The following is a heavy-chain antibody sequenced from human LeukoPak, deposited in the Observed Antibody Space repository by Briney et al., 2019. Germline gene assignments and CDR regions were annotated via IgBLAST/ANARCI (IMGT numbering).Heavy chain of an antibody. CDR3: ATRQIQLWQQNFDY. CDR2: IIPIFGTA. CDR1: GGTFSSYA. J-gene: IGHJ4*02. Sequence: ASVKVSCKASGGTFSSYAISWVRQAPGQGLEWMGGIIPIFGTANYAQKFQGRVTITADKSTSTAYMELSSLRSEDTAVYYCATRQIQLWQQNFDYWGQGTLATVSS. V-gene: IGHV1-69*06. D-gene: IGHD5-18*01.